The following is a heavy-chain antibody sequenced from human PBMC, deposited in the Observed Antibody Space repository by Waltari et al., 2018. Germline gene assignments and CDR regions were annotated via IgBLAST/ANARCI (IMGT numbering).Heavy chain of an antibody. CDR2: MNPNSGNT. D-gene: IGHD2-15*01. Sequence: QVQLVQSGAEVKKHGASVKVSCQASGYTFTSYDINWVRQANGQGLVRMGWMNPNSGNTGYAQKFQGRVTMTRDTSINTAYMELSSLRSDDTAVYYCARTLVGDYPDYWGQGTLVTVSS. CDR1: GYTFTSYD. J-gene: IGHJ4*02. CDR3: ARTLVGDYPDY. V-gene: IGHV1-8*01.